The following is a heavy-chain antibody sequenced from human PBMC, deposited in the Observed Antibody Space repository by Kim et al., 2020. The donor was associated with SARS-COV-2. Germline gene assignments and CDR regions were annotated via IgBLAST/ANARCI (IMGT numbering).Heavy chain of an antibody. D-gene: IGHD3-10*01. CDR3: ARHSGGSGSYYSFRADFDY. J-gene: IGHJ4*02. V-gene: IGHV4-59*08. CDR2: IYYSGST. CDR1: GGSISSYY. Sequence: SETLSLTCTVSGGSISSYYWSWIRQPPGKGLEWIGYIYYSGSTNYNPSLKSRVTISVDTSKNQFSLKLSSVTAADTAVYYCARHSGGSGSYYSFRADFDYWGQGTLVTVSS.